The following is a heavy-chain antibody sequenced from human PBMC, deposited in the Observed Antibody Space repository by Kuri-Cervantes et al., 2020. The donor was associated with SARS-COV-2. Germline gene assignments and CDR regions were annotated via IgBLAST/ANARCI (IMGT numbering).Heavy chain of an antibody. J-gene: IGHJ4*02. CDR1: GFTFSSYS. CDR3: ARVSGSGWSDYFDY. Sequence: GGSLRLSCAASGFTFSSYSMNWVRQAPGKGLEWVASISSSSGGHKWYADSVKGRFTISRDNAKSSLYLQMDSLRAEDTAVYYCARVSGSGWSDYFDYWGQGTLVTVSS. V-gene: IGHV3-21*04. CDR2: ISSSSGGHK. D-gene: IGHD6-19*01.